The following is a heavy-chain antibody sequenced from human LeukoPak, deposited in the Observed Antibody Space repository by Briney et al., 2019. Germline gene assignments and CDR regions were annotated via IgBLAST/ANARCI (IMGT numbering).Heavy chain of an antibody. CDR3: AKTSNYYDSSGYVPLDY. J-gene: IGHJ4*02. Sequence: GGSLRLSCAASGFTFSSYGMHWVRQAPGKGLEWVAVISYDGSNKYYADSVKGRFTISRDNSKNTLYLQMNSLRAEDTAVYYCAKTSNYYDSSGYVPLDYWGQGTLVTVSS. V-gene: IGHV3-30*18. CDR1: GFTFSSYG. CDR2: ISYDGSNK. D-gene: IGHD3-22*01.